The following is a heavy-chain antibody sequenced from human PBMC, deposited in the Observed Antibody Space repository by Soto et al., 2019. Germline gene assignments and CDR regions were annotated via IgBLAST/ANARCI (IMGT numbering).Heavy chain of an antibody. CDR3: ARGMHNRDYAVYFDH. Sequence: ASVKVSCKASGYTLTNNDIHWVRQATGQGLEWMGWMNPNSGNTGHAQNFKGRLTMTRQKSVSTAYMELSNLRSEDTAVYYCARGMHNRDYAVYFDHWGQGTPVTVSS. CDR1: GYTLTNND. V-gene: IGHV1-8*01. CDR2: MNPNSGNT. D-gene: IGHD4-17*01. J-gene: IGHJ4*02.